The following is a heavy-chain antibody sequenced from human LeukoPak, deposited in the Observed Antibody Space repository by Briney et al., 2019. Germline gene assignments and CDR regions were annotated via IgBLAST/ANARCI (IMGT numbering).Heavy chain of an antibody. D-gene: IGHD3-10*01. J-gene: IGHJ4*02. CDR3: ARDYYGSGSFYLY. Sequence: GGSLRLSCAASGFTFSSYSMHWVRQAPGNGLEWVSSITSNNIHIYYADSVKGRFTISRDNAKNSLYLQMNSLRAEDTAVYYCARDYYGSGSFYLYWGPRTLVTVSS. CDR2: ITSNNIHI. CDR1: GFTFSSYS. V-gene: IGHV3-21*01.